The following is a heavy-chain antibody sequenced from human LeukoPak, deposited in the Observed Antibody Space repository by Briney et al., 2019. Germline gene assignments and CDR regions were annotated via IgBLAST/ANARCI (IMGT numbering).Heavy chain of an antibody. CDR3: ARDRHHIAAAPYGMDV. D-gene: IGHD6-13*01. V-gene: IGHV3-30-3*01. CDR2: ISYDGSNK. Sequence: HPGGSLRLSCAASGFTFSSYAMHWVRQAPGKGLEWVAVISYDGSNKYYADSVKGRFTISRDNSKNTLYLQMNSLRAEDTAVYYCARDRHHIAAAPYGMDVWGQGTTVTVSS. J-gene: IGHJ6*02. CDR1: GFTFSSYA.